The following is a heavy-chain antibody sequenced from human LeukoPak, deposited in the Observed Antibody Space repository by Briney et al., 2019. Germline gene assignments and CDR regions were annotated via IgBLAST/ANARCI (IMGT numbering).Heavy chain of an antibody. Sequence: PGRSLRLSCAASGFTFSSYAMHWVRQAPGKGLEWVAVISYDGSNKYYSDSVKGRFTISRDNSKNTLYLQMNSLRAEDTAVYYCASVYGDYVWYFDYWGQRTLVTVSS. J-gene: IGHJ4*02. CDR2: ISYDGSNK. CDR3: ASVYGDYVWYFDY. CDR1: GFTFSSYA. D-gene: IGHD4-17*01. V-gene: IGHV3-30*04.